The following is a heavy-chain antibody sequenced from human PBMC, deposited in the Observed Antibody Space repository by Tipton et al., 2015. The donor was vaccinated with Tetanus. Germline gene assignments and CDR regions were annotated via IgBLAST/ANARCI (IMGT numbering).Heavy chain of an antibody. V-gene: IGHV4-39*07. CDR3: ARESITMFGVVSIDY. J-gene: IGHJ4*02. D-gene: IGHD3-3*01. Sequence: LRLSCTVSGGSISSSYYYWGWIRQPPGKGLEWIGSLDYSGNTYYNSSLMSRVTISVDTSKNQFSLRLNSVTAADTAVYYCARESITMFGVVSIDYWGQGTLVTVSS. CDR2: LDYSGNT. CDR1: GGSISSSYYY.